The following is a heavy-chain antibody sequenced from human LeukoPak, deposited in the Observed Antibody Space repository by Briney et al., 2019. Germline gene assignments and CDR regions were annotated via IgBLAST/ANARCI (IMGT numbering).Heavy chain of an antibody. CDR1: GGSISSSTYC. D-gene: IGHD6-13*01. V-gene: IGHV4-39*01. CDR2: IYYSGST. CDR3: ARHFGSSNWSYYYYYMDV. J-gene: IGHJ6*03. Sequence: PSETLSLTPTVSGGSISSSTYCWGWIRQPPGEGLEWIGSIYYSGSTYYNPSLKSRVTISVDTSKNQFSLKLSFVTAADTAVYYCARHFGSSNWSYYYYYMDVWGKGATVTVSS.